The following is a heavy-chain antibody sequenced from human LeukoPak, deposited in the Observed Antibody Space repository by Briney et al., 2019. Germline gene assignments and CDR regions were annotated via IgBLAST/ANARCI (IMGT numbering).Heavy chain of an antibody. CDR3: ARGASGYDTIPFDY. CDR2: IYYSGST. V-gene: IGHV4-59*01. CDR1: GGSISSYY. D-gene: IGHD5-12*01. Sequence: SETLSLTCTVSGGSISSYYWSWIRQPPGKGLEWIGYIYYSGSTNYNPSLKSRVTISVGTSKNQFSLKLSSVTAADTAVYYCARGASGYDTIPFDYWGQGTLVTVSS. J-gene: IGHJ4*02.